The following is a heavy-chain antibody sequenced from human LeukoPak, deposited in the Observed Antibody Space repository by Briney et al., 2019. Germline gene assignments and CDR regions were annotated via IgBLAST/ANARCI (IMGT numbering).Heavy chain of an antibody. Sequence: GRSLRLSCGASGFTFHEKYAMHWVRQAPGKGLKWVSGFSLDSDNVGYADSVRGRFTVSRDRAKNSLYLQMNYLRPEDTALYFCTKDMDPGGINVWGQGTTVIVSS. CDR1: GFTFHEKYA. CDR3: TKDMDPGGINV. J-gene: IGHJ6*02. D-gene: IGHD2-2*03. CDR2: FSLDSDNV. V-gene: IGHV3-9*01.